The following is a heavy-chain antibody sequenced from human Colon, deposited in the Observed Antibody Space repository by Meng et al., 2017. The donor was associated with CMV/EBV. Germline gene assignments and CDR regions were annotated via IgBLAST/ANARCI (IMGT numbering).Heavy chain of an antibody. V-gene: IGHV3-30*02. D-gene: IGHD2-2*01. CDR1: GFTFSRYA. J-gene: IGHJ6*02. Sequence: GESLKISCAASGFTFSRYAMHWVRQAPGKGLEWVTYIRYDGSYKDYVDSVNGRFTISRDNSKNTLYLQMNSLRDEDTAVYYCAKDLVREIVPAALVLDVWGQGTTVTVSS. CDR2: IRYDGSYK. CDR3: AKDLVREIVPAALVLDV.